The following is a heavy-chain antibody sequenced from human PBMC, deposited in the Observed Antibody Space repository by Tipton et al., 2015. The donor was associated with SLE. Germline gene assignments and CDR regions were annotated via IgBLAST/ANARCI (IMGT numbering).Heavy chain of an antibody. V-gene: IGHV4-59*08. CDR1: GGSISTYH. D-gene: IGHD3-3*01. CDR2: IHHSGSI. CDR3: ANFWSAYDH. Sequence: TLSLTCTISGGSISTYHWSWLRQSPGKGLEWIGYIHHSGSINYNPSLRSQVTMSVDTSKNQFSLKLTSVTAADTAVYFCANFWSAYDHWGQGALVTVSS. J-gene: IGHJ5*02.